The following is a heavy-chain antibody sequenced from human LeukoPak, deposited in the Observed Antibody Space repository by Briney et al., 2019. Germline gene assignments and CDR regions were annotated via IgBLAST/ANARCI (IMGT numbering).Heavy chain of an antibody. CDR3: ARNSGYSGYSDY. D-gene: IGHD5-12*01. CDR1: GFTFSDYY. J-gene: IGHJ4*02. Sequence: GGSLRLSCAASGFTFSDYYMSWIRQAPGKGLEWVSYISSSSSYTDYADSVKGRFTISRDNAKNSLNLQMNSLRAEDTAVYYCARNSGYSGYSDYWGQGTLVTVSS. CDR2: ISSSSSYT. V-gene: IGHV3-11*03.